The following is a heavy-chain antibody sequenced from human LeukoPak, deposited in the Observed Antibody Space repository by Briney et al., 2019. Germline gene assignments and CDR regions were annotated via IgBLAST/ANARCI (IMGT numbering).Heavy chain of an antibody. V-gene: IGHV1-18*01. J-gene: IGHJ3*02. CDR2: ISAYNGNT. CDR3: AGHDYGDYTAAFDI. D-gene: IGHD4-17*01. CDR1: GYTFTSYG. Sequence: ASVKVSCKASGYTFTSYGISWVRQAPGQGLEWMGWISAYNGNTNYAQKLQGRVTMTTDTSTSTAYMELRSLRSDDTAVYYCAGHDYGDYTAAFDIWGQGTTVTVSS.